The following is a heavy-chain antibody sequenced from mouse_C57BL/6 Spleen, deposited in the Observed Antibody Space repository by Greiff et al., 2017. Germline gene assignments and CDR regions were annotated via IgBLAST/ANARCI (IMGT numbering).Heavy chain of an antibody. CDR2: IDPETGGT. J-gene: IGHJ4*01. Sequence: VQLKESGAELVRPGASVTLSCKASGYTFTDYEMHWVKQTPVHGLEWIGAIDPETGGTAYNQKFKGKAILTAYKSSSTAYMELRSLTSEDSAVYYCTRSNYESYAMDYWGQGTSVTVSS. V-gene: IGHV1-15*01. CDR3: TRSNYESYAMDY. D-gene: IGHD2-5*01. CDR1: GYTFTDYE.